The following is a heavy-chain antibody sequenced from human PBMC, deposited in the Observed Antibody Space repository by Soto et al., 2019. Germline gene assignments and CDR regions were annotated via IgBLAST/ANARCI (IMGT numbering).Heavy chain of an antibody. V-gene: IGHV3-66*01. J-gene: IGHJ3*01. Sequence: PSETLSLTCTVSGGSISSYHWSWIRQPPGKGLEWVSVVYSGGFTYYPDFVQGRFAISRDNSENTLYLQMDSLRAEDTAMYYCAKGADLPVASAGFDVWGQGTMVT. CDR2: VYSGGFT. CDR3: AKGADLPVASAGFDV. D-gene: IGHD5-12*01. CDR1: GGSISSYH.